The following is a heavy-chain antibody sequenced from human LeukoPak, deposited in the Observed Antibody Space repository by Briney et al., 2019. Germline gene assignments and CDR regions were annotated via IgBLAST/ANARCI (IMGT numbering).Heavy chain of an antibody. D-gene: IGHD2-2*01. V-gene: IGHV3-9*01. CDR2: ISWNSGSI. Sequence: GGSLRLSCAASGFTFDDYAMHWVRPAAGKGLGWVSGISWNSGSIGYADSVKGRFTLSRHQAKNPLSLQMSSLRAEDTALYYCAKDSRRACSSTSCFDAFDIWGQGTMVTVSS. J-gene: IGHJ3*02. CDR3: AKDSRRACSSTSCFDAFDI. CDR1: GFTFDDYA.